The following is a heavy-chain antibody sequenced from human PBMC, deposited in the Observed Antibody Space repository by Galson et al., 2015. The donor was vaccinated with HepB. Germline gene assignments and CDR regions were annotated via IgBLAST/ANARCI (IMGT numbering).Heavy chain of an antibody. CDR3: ARRVTMVQGVIISYYYYYMDV. CDR2: MNPNSGNT. D-gene: IGHD3-10*01. V-gene: IGHV1-8*01. J-gene: IGHJ6*03. CDR1: GYTFTSYD. Sequence: SVKVSCKASGYTFTSYDINWVRQATGQGLEWMGWMNPNSGNTGYAQKFQGRVTMTRNTSISTAYMELSSLRSEDTAVYYCARRVTMVQGVIISYYYYYMDVWGKGTTVTVSS.